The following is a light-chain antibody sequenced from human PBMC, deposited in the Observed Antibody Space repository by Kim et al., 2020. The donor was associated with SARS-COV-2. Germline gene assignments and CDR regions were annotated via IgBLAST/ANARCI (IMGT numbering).Light chain of an antibody. CDR2: KAS. J-gene: IGKJ1*01. V-gene: IGKV1-5*03. CDR1: QSITSW. Sequence: STLSASLGDRVTITCRASQSITSWLAWYQQKPGKAPKLLIYKASTLESGVPSRFSGSASGTEFTLTISSLQPDDFATYYCQQYNTFGQGTKVDIK. CDR3: QQYNT.